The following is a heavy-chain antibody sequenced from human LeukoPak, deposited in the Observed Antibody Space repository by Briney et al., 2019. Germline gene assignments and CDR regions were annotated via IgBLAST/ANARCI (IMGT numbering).Heavy chain of an antibody. D-gene: IGHD6-6*01. CDR1: GFTFSSYS. V-gene: IGHV3-21*01. CDR2: ISSSSSYI. Sequence: PGGSLRLSCAASGFTFSSYSMNWVRQAPGKGLEWVSSISSSSSYIYYADSVKGRFTISRDNAKNSLYLQMTSLRAEDTAVYYCARGGAARPDYWGQGTLVTVSS. CDR3: ARGGAARPDY. J-gene: IGHJ4*02.